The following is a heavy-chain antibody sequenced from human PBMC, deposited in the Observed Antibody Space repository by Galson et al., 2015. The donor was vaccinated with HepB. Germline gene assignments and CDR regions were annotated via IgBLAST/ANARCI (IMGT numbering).Heavy chain of an antibody. Sequence: SLRLSCAASGLTFSRYAMHWVRQAPGKGLEWVALVSFDGNKEYYADSVKGRFTISRDNSKNTLYLQMNSLRAEDSAVYYCARDSCGGDCSLLDDFDYWGQGTLVTVSS. CDR1: GLTFSRYA. J-gene: IGHJ4*02. D-gene: IGHD2-21*01. V-gene: IGHV3-30*03. CDR3: ARDSCGGDCSLLDDFDY. CDR2: VSFDGNKE.